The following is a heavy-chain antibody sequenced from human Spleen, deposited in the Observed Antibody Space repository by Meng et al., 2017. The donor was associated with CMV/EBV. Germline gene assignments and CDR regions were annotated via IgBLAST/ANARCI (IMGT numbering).Heavy chain of an antibody. CDR1: GFTFSSYW. D-gene: IGHD5-18*01. J-gene: IGHJ4*02. CDR2: IKQDGSEK. Sequence: GESLKISCAASGFTFSSYWMSWVRQAPGKGLEWVANIKQDGSEKYYVDSVKGRFTISRDNAKISLYLQMNSLRAEDTAIYYCARVQLCPDYWGQGTLATVSS. CDR3: ARVQLCPDY. V-gene: IGHV3-7*03.